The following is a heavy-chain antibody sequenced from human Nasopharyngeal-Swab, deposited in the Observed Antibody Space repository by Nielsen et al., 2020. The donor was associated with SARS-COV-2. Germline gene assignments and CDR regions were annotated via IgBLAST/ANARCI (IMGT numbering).Heavy chain of an antibody. Sequence: GESLKISCTASGFTFSSYAMSWVRQAPGKGLEWVAEISSSGGSTYYAESVKGRFTISRDNSKNTLYLQMSSLRAEDTAIYYCANDLGVESPLWFDYWGQGTLLTVSS. D-gene: IGHD4-23*01. V-gene: IGHV3-23*01. CDR2: ISSSGGST. CDR3: ANDLGVESPLWFDY. CDR1: GFTFSSYA. J-gene: IGHJ4*02.